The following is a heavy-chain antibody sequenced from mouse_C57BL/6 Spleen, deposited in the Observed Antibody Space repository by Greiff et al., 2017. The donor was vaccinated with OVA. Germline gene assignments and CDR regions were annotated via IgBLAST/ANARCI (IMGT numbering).Heavy chain of an antibody. CDR2: IYPGDGDT. Sequence: VVEPGASVKISCKASGYAFSSSWMNWVKQRPGKGLEWIGRIYPGDGDTNYNGKFKGKATLTADKSSSTAYMQLSSLTSEDSAVYFCARGRDYYGRDWYFDVWGTGTTVTVSS. CDR3: ARGRDYYGRDWYFDV. CDR1: GYAFSSSW. D-gene: IGHD1-2*01. V-gene: IGHV1-82*01. J-gene: IGHJ1*03.